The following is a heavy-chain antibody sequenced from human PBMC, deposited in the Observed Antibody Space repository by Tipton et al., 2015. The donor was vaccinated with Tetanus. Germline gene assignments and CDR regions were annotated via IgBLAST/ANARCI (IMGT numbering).Heavy chain of an antibody. CDR3: ARGRGLGAYSYGFEY. D-gene: IGHD5-18*01. V-gene: IGHV4-30-4*01. CDR1: GGSIISADHY. Sequence: TLSLTCTVSGGSIISADHYWSWIRQPPGKGLEWIGYIYYSGTTYYSPSLKSRVTISVDTSNNHFSLKLSSVTAADTAVYYCARGRGLGAYSYGFEYWGQGALVTVSS. CDR2: IYYSGTT. J-gene: IGHJ4*02.